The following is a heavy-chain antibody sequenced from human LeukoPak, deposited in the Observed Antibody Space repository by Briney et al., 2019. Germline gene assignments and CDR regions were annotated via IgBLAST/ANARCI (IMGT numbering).Heavy chain of an antibody. CDR3: ARDGQDCISTSCYKWFDP. Sequence: SETLSLTCSVSGDSIRSSGVYWAWIRQPPGKGLEWIGYIYYSGRTNYNPSLKGRVTISVDTSKNQFSLKLSSVTAADTAVYYCARDGQDCISTSCYKWFDPWGQGTLVTVSS. V-gene: IGHV4-61*05. CDR2: IYYSGRT. J-gene: IGHJ5*02. D-gene: IGHD2-2*01. CDR1: GDSIRSSGVY.